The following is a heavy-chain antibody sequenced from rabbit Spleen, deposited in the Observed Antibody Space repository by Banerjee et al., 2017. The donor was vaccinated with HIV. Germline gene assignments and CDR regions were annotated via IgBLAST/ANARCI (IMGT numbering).Heavy chain of an antibody. J-gene: IGHJ4*01. D-gene: IGHD1-1*01. CDR1: GFSFGGGYC. V-gene: IGHV1S40*01. CDR3: ARDLVAVIGWNFNL. CDR2: IDAGSSGST. Sequence: QSLEESGGDLVKPGASLTLTCTAFGFSFGGGYCMCWVRQAPGKGLEWIACIDAGSSGSTWYASWAKGRFTISKTSSTTVTLQMTSLTAADTATYFCARDLVAVIGWNFNLWGPGTLVTVS.